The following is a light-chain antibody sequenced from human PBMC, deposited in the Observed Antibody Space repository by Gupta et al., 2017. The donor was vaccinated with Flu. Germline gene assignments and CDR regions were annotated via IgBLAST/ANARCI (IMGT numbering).Light chain of an antibody. CDR1: QSISSY. J-gene: IGKJ3*01. CDR3: QKRSNWPPFT. CDR2: DAS. Sequence: EIVLTQSPATLSLSPGERATLSCRASQSISSYLAWYQQKPGQAPRLLIYDASTRATGTPARFSGSGSGTDFTLTISSLEPEDFAVYYCQKRSNWPPFTFGPGTKLDI. V-gene: IGKV3-11*01.